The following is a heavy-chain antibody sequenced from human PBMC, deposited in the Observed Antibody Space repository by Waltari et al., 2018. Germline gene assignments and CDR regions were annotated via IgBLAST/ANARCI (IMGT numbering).Heavy chain of an antibody. CDR1: GGSISSSSYY. J-gene: IGHJ4*02. CDR2: IYYSEST. Sequence: QLQLQESGPGLVKPSETLSLTCTVSGGSISSSSYYWGWIRQPPGKALEWTGSIYYSESTDYTPSLKSRVTISVDTSKNQFTLKLSAVTAADTAVYYCARVGAAPDLDYWGQGTLVTVSS. CDR3: ARVGAAPDLDY. V-gene: IGHV4-39*07. D-gene: IGHD6-6*01.